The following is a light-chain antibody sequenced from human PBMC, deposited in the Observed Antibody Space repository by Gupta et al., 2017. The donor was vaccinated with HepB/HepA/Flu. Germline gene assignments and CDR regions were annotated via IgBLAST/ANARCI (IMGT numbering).Light chain of an antibody. CDR2: KDS. CDR3: QSADSSGTYVV. J-gene: IGLJ2*01. V-gene: IGLV3-25*03. CDR1: ALPKQY. Sequence: SYELTQPPSVAVSPGKTARNTCSGDALPKQYAYWYQQKPGQAPVLVIYKDSERPSGIPERFSGSSSGTTVTLTISGVQAEDEADYYCQSADSSGTYVVFGGGTKLTVL.